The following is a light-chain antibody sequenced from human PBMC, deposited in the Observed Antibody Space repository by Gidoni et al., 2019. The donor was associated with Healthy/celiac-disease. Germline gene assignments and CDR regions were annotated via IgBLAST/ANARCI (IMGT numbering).Light chain of an antibody. CDR2: GAS. CDR3: QQYNNWRYT. Sequence: EIVMTQSPATLSVSPGERATLSCRAGQSVSSNLAWYQQKPGQAPRLLIYGASTRATGIPARFSGSGSGTEFTLTISSLQSEDFAVYYCQQYNNWRYTFGQXTKLEIK. J-gene: IGKJ2*01. V-gene: IGKV3-15*01. CDR1: QSVSSN.